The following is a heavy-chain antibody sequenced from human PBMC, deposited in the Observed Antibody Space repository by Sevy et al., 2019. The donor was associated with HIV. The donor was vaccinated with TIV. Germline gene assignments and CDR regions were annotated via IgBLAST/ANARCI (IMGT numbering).Heavy chain of an antibody. J-gene: IGHJ4*02. Sequence: GGSLRLSCAASGLTFTNAWMSWVRQTPGKGLEWVGLIKSKADGGTTDYAAPAKGRFTISRDDSKKMLFLQMDSLKTESRAVYYCAKYSNLRFFDYWGQGTLVTVSS. D-gene: IGHD6-13*01. CDR1: GLTFTNAW. CDR2: IKSKADGGTT. V-gene: IGHV3-15*01. CDR3: AKYSNLRFFDY.